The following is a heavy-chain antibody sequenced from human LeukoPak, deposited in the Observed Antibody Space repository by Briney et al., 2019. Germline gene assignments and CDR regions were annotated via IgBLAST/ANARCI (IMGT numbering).Heavy chain of an antibody. Sequence: SETLSLTCAVYGGSFSGYYWSWIRQPPGKGLEWIGNIFYSGSTYYNPSLKSRVTISVDTSKNQFSLKLSSVTAADTAVYYCARRNLYSGSYGDFDYWGQGTLVTVSS. J-gene: IGHJ4*02. V-gene: IGHV4-34*12. CDR3: ARRNLYSGSYGDFDY. CDR2: IFYSGST. CDR1: GGSFSGYY. D-gene: IGHD1-26*01.